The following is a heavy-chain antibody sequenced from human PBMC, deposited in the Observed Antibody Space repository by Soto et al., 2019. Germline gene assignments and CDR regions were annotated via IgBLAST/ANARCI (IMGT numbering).Heavy chain of an antibody. Sequence: QVQLQQWGAGLLTPSETLSLTCAVYVGSFRGYYWSWIRQPPGKGLECLGEITHSGSTNYNPALKRRGTISVDTSKNQCSLKLSSGTAADTAVYYCARGVRAAQWHYYVDYWGQGTRVTVSS. CDR2: ITHSGST. CDR3: ARGVRAAQWHYYVDY. CDR1: VGSFRGYY. D-gene: IGHD6-19*01. J-gene: IGHJ4*02. V-gene: IGHV4-34*01.